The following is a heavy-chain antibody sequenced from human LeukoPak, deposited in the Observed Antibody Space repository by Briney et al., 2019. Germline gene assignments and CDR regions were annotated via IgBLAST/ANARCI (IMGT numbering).Heavy chain of an antibody. V-gene: IGHV3-11*01. CDR1: GFIFSDYY. CDR2: ISSSGSNI. Sequence: GGSLRLSCAASGFIFSDYYMSWIRQAPGKGLEWVSYISSSGSNIYYADSLRGWFTISRDNSNNTLYLQMSSLRAEDTAKYYCAKYSQLLSGYNFDFWGQGTLVTVSS. J-gene: IGHJ4*02. CDR3: AKYSQLLSGYNFDF. D-gene: IGHD2-2*01.